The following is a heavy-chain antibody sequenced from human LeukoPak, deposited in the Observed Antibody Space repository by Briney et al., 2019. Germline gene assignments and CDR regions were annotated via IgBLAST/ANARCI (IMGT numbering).Heavy chain of an antibody. CDR2: IYNSGST. CDR3: ARHVAPGWRHDY. Sequence: SETLSLTCTVSGGSISSYYWSWIRQPAGKGLEWIGHIYNSGSTNYNPSLKGRVTMSVATSKNQFSLHLSSVTAADTAVYYCARHVAPGWRHDYWGQGTLVTVSS. CDR1: GGSISSYY. D-gene: IGHD6-19*01. V-gene: IGHV4-4*07. J-gene: IGHJ4*02.